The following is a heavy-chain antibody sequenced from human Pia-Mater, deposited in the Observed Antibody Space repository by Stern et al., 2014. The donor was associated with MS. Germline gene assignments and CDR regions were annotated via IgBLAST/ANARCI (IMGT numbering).Heavy chain of an antibody. CDR3: ARDRRYYDSRGYPNWVDP. CDR1: GFPFRSYS. CDR2: ISSISSTI. V-gene: IGHV3-48*02. Sequence: PVESGRGLVQPGGSLRLSCAASGFPFRSYSLNWVRQAPGTRLESVSYISSISSTIYHPASVHDRFTISRPIAKHSLYLTMNSLRDEDTAVYYGARDRRYYDSRGYPNWVDPWGQGTLGTV. J-gene: IGHJ5*02. D-gene: IGHD3-22*01.